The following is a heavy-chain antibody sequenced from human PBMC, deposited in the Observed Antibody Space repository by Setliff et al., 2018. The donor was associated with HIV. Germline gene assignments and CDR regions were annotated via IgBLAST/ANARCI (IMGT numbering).Heavy chain of an antibody. J-gene: IGHJ4*02. CDR3: ARGGAVELWFRYFDY. CDR2: ISAYNGNT. D-gene: IGHD3-16*02. CDR1: GYTFTSYG. V-gene: IGHV1-18*01. Sequence: ASVKVSCKASGYTFTSYGISWVRQAPGQGLEWMGWISAYNGNTNYAQKFQGRVTITADESTSTAYMGLSSLKSEDTAVYYCARGGAVELWFRYFDYWGQGTLVTVSS.